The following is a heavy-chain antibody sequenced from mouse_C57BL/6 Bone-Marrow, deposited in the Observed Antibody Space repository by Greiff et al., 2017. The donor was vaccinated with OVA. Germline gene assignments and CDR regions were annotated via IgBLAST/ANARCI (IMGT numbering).Heavy chain of an antibody. J-gene: IGHJ4*01. D-gene: IGHD2-5*01. V-gene: IGHV5-16*01. CDR1: GFTFSDYY. CDR2: INYDGSST. Sequence: EVKLVESEGGLVQPGSSMKLSCTASGFTFSDYYMAWVRQVPEKGLEWVANINYDGSSTYYLDSLKSRFIISRDNAKNILYLQMSSLKSEDTATYYCARDSYYSNGYAMDYWGQGTSVTVSS. CDR3: ARDSYYSNGYAMDY.